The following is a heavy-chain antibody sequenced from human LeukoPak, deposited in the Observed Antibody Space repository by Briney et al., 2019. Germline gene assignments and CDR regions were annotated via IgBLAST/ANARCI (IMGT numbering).Heavy chain of an antibody. J-gene: IGHJ5*02. V-gene: IGHV2-70*11. CDR2: IDWDDDK. D-gene: IGHD3-10*01. CDR1: GGSISSGTYS. CDR3: ARVIGSMVRGVKVGQNWFDP. Sequence: TLSLTCTVSGGSISSGTYSWAWIRQPPGKALEWLARIDWDDDKYYSTSLKTRLTISKDTSKNQVVLTMTNMDPVDTATYYCARVIGSMVRGVKVGQNWFDPWGQGTLVTVSS.